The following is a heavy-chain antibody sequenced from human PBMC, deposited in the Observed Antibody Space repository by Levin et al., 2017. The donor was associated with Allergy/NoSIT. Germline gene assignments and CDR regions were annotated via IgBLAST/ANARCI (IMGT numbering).Heavy chain of an antibody. V-gene: IGHV2-70*04. CDR3: VRLRRMATIDVDGYFDD. Sequence: SGPTLVKPTQTLTLTCTFSGFSLSTSGVRVSWIRQPPGKALEWLARIDWNDDKFYSTSLKTRLTISKDTSRNQVVLTMTNMDPVDTATYYCVRLRRMATIDVDGYFDDWGQGTLVTVSS. CDR2: IDWNDDK. J-gene: IGHJ4*02. D-gene: IGHD5-24*01. CDR1: GFSLSTSGVR.